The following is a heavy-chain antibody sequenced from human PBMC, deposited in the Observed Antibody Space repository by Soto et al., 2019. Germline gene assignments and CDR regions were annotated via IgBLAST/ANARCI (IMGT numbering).Heavy chain of an antibody. D-gene: IGHD3-22*01. CDR2: ISSNGGST. Sequence: GGSLRLSCSASGFTFSSYAMHWVRQAPGKGLEYVSAISSNGGSTYYADSVKGRFTISRDNSKNTLYLQMSSLRAEDTAVYYCVRLRIPITMIVVAPFDYWGQGTLVTVSS. V-gene: IGHV3-64D*08. CDR3: VRLRIPITMIVVAPFDY. CDR1: GFTFSSYA. J-gene: IGHJ4*02.